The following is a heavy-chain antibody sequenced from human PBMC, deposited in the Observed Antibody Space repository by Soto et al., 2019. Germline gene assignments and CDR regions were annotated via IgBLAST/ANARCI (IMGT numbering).Heavy chain of an antibody. Sequence: QVQLVESGGGVVQPGRSLRLSCAASGFTFSSYGMHWVRQAPGKGLEWVAVISYDGSNKYYADSVKGRFTISRDKSKNTLYLQMNSLRAEDTAVYYCAKEVGGNYEGRYYYYGMDVWGQGTTVTVSS. V-gene: IGHV3-30*18. J-gene: IGHJ6*02. CDR3: AKEVGGNYEGRYYYYGMDV. CDR1: GFTFSSYG. D-gene: IGHD3-22*01. CDR2: ISYDGSNK.